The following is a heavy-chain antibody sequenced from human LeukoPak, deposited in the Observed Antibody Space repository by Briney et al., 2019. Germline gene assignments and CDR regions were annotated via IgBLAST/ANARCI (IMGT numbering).Heavy chain of an antibody. CDR1: GGTFTSYD. Sequence: ASVKVSCKASGGTFTSYDINWVRQATGQGLEWMGWMNPNSGNTGYAQKFQGRVTMTRNTSISTAYMELSSLRSEDTAVYYCARVFRLSGSRYFDWSLGYWGQGTLVTVSS. J-gene: IGHJ4*02. CDR3: ARVFRLSGSRYFDWSLGY. V-gene: IGHV1-8*01. D-gene: IGHD3-9*01. CDR2: MNPNSGNT.